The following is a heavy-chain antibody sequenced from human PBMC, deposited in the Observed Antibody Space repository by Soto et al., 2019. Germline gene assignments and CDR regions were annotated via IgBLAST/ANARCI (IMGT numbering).Heavy chain of an antibody. CDR2: TYYRSKWYN. CDR3: ARAVRVRGVIILDAFDT. CDR1: GDSVSSNSAA. J-gene: IGHJ3*02. Sequence: PSQTLSLTCAISGDSVSSNSAAWNWIRQSPSRGLEWLGRTYYRSKWYNDYAVSVKSRITINPDTSKNQFSLQLNSVTPEDTAVYYCARAVRVRGVIILDAFDTWGQGTMVTVS. D-gene: IGHD3-10*01. V-gene: IGHV6-1*01.